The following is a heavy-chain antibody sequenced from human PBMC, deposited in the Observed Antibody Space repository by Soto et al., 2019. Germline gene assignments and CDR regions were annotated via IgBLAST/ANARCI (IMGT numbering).Heavy chain of an antibody. D-gene: IGHD2-2*01. V-gene: IGHV3-21*01. CDR1: GFTFSSYS. CDR2: ISSSSYI. Sequence: GGSLRLSCAASGFTFSSYSMNWVRQAPGKGLEWVSSISSSSYIYYADSVKGRFTISRDNAKNSLYLQMNSLRAEDTAVYYCARVGGGGTSPVHNYYYYYGMDVWGQGTTVTVSS. J-gene: IGHJ6*02. CDR3: ARVGGGGTSPVHNYYYYYGMDV.